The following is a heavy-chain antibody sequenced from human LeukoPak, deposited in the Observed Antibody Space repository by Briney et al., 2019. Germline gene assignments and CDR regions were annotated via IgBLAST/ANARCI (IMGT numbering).Heavy chain of an antibody. V-gene: IGHV3-66*01. Sequence: GGSLRLSCAASGFTVSSNYMSWVRQSPGKGLEWVSVIYSGGSTYYADSVKGRFTISRDNSKNTLYLQMNSLRAEDTAVYYCASTFYGDSPPYWGQGTLVTVSS. J-gene: IGHJ4*02. D-gene: IGHD4-17*01. CDR3: ASTFYGDSPPY. CDR1: GFTVSSNY. CDR2: IYSGGST.